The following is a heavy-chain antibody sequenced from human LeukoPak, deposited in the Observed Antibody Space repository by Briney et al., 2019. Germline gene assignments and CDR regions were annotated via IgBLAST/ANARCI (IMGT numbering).Heavy chain of an antibody. CDR2: IIPIFGTA. Sequence: SVKVSCKASGGTFSSYAISWVRQAPGQGLEWMGGIIPIFGTANYAQKFQGRVTITADESMSTAYMELSSLRSEDTAVYYCARDRVVEYSSSYYYMDVWGKGTTVTVSS. D-gene: IGHD6-6*01. CDR3: ARDRVVEYSSSYYYMDV. V-gene: IGHV1-69*13. CDR1: GGTFSSYA. J-gene: IGHJ6*03.